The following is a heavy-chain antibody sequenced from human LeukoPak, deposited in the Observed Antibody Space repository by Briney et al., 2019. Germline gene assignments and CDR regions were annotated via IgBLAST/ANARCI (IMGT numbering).Heavy chain of an antibody. CDR3: VRTDTGWNSFFDY. J-gene: IGHJ4*02. V-gene: IGHV3-9*01. CDR1: AFTVDDYA. Sequence: GRSLRLSCAASAFTVDDYAMEWVRQAPGKGLEWVSGISWISGSIGYADSVKGRSTISRDNAKNSLYLQMNSLRAEDTALYYCVRTDTGWNSFFDYWGQGTLVTVSS. CDR2: ISWISGSI. D-gene: IGHD1-1*01.